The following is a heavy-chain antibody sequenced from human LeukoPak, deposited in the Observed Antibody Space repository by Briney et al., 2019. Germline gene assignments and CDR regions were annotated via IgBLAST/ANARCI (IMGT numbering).Heavy chain of an antibody. CDR2: ISYDGSNK. J-gene: IGHJ4*02. CDR3: ARDSEGSSWYSAIDY. V-gene: IGHV3-30-3*01. D-gene: IGHD6-13*01. Sequence: GGSLRLSCAASGFTFSSYAMHWVRQAPGKGLGWVAVISYDGSNKYYADSVKGRFTISRDNSKNTLYLQMNSLRAEDTAVYYCARDSEGSSWYSAIDYWGQGTLVTVSS. CDR1: GFTFSSYA.